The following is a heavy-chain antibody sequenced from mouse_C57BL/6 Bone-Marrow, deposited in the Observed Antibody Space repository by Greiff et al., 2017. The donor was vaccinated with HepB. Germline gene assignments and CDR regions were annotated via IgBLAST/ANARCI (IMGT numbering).Heavy chain of an antibody. Sequence: QVQLQQPGAELVKPGASVKLSCKASGYTFTSYWMHWVKQRPGRGLEWIGRIDPNSGGTKYNEKFKSKATLTVDKPSSTAYMQLSSLTSEDSAVYYWARSGRTYYDYDGYAMDYWGQGTSVTVSS. J-gene: IGHJ4*01. CDR1: GYTFTSYW. V-gene: IGHV1-72*01. D-gene: IGHD2-4*01. CDR2: IDPNSGGT. CDR3: ARSGRTYYDYDGYAMDY.